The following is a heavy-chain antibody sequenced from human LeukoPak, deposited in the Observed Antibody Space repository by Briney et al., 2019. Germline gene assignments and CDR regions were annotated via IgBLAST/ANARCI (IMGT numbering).Heavy chain of an antibody. D-gene: IGHD6-13*01. CDR1: GFTFSSYS. Sequence: GGSLRLPCAASGFTFSSYSMNWVRQAPGKGLEWVSSISSSSSYIYYADSVKGRFTISRDNAKNSLYLQMNSLRAEDTAVYYCARASIAAAGTDPSYYYGMDVRGQGTTVTVSS. J-gene: IGHJ6*02. CDR2: ISSSSSYI. CDR3: ARASIAAAGTDPSYYYGMDV. V-gene: IGHV3-21*01.